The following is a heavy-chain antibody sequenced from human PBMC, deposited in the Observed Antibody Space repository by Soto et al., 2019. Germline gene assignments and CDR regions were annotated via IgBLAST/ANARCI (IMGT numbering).Heavy chain of an antibody. V-gene: IGHV4-31*03. CDR1: GGSVNNADYF. Sequence: QVRLEESGPGLVKPSETLSLICSVSGGSVNNADYFWSWIRHHPENGLEWIGYIYYGGSTRYNPTFKTRATLAIDTSKKQFALGLNSVTVADTAVYFCARDADYGGTRGGMDVWGRGTTVTVSS. J-gene: IGHJ6*02. D-gene: IGHD4-17*01. CDR3: ARDADYGGTRGGMDV. CDR2: IYYGGST.